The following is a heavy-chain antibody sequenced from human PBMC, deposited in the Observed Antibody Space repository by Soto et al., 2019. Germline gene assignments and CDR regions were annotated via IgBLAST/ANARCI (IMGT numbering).Heavy chain of an antibody. CDR3: ASPDYSSSPYYYGMDV. J-gene: IGHJ6*02. V-gene: IGHV1-69*06. CDR1: GGTFSSYA. D-gene: IGHD6-6*01. CDR2: IIPIFGTA. Sequence: ASVKVSCKASGGTFSSYAISWVRQAPGQGLEWMGGIIPIFGTANYAQKFQGRVTITADKSTSTAYMELSSLRSEDTAVYYCASPDYSSSPYYYGMDVWGQGTTVTVSS.